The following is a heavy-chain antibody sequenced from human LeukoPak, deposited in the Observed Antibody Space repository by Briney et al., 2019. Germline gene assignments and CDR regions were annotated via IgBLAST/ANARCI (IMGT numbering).Heavy chain of an antibody. Sequence: GSLRLSCAASGFTFNSFGMHWVRQAPGKGLEWVAVISYDGSNKYSADSVKGRFTISRDNSKNTLYLQMNSLRPEDTAVYYCATDHGFHYGAYFDYWGQGTLVTVSS. V-gene: IGHV3-30*03. CDR2: ISYDGSNK. J-gene: IGHJ4*02. D-gene: IGHD4-17*01. CDR3: ATDHGFHYGAYFDY. CDR1: GFTFNSFG.